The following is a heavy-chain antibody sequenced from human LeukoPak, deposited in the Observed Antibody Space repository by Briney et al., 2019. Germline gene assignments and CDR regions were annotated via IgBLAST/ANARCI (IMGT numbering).Heavy chain of an antibody. V-gene: IGHV4-4*07. Sequence: SETLSLTCSVSGGSISSYYWSWIRQPAGKGLEWIGRIYTGGSTNYNPSLKSRFTMSVDTSKNQFSLKLSSATAADTAVYYCARDQRYYYGSGSYYTSYFDYWGQGTLVTVSS. D-gene: IGHD3-10*01. CDR3: ARDQRYYYGSGSYYTSYFDY. J-gene: IGHJ4*02. CDR2: IYTGGST. CDR1: GGSISSYY.